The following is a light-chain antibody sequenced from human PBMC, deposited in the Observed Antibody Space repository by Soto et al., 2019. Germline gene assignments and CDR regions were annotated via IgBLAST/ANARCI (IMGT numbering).Light chain of an antibody. CDR2: EVS. J-gene: IGLJ1*01. CDR1: SSDVGGYNY. Sequence: QSVLTQPASVSGSPGQSITISCTGTSSDVGGYNYVSWFQQHPGKAPKLIIYEVSNRPSGISNRFSGSKSGNTASLTISGLQAEDEADYYCSSYTHSVLYVFGSGTRSPS. CDR3: SSYTHSVLYV. V-gene: IGLV2-14*01.